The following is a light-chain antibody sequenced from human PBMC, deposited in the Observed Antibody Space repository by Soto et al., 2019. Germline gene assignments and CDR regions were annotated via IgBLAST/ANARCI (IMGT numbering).Light chain of an antibody. CDR1: QSISSTY. J-gene: IGKJ3*01. V-gene: IGKV3-20*01. Sequence: EIVLTQSPVTLSVSPGERATLFCRARQSISSTYLAWYQKKPGQAPRLLLYGAFNRATGIPDRFSGSGSGTDFTLTISRLEPEDCAFYYCQQYGSSSFAFGPGTKVEIK. CDR2: GAF. CDR3: QQYGSSSFA.